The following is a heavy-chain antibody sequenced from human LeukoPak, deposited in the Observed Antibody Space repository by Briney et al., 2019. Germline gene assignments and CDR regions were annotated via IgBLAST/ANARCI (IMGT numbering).Heavy chain of an antibody. J-gene: IGHJ4*02. V-gene: IGHV3-33*01. CDR2: IWNAGTNT. D-gene: IGHD3-16*01. CDR1: GFSFSTYG. Sequence: GGSLRLSCAASGFSFSTYGMHWVRQAPGKGLERVALIWNAGTNTYYADSVKGRFTISRDNSKNTLYLQMNSLRAEDTAVYYCAGDTPPGGDYYFDYWGQGTLVIVSS. CDR3: AGDTPPGGDYYFDY.